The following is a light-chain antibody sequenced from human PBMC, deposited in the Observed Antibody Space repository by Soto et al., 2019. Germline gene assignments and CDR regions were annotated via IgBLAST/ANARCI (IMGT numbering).Light chain of an antibody. CDR1: QTISSS. V-gene: IGKV1-5*03. J-gene: IGKJ2*01. CDR2: KAS. Sequence: DIQMTQFPPTLSASIGDRVTITCRASQTISSSLAWYQQKPGKAPKLLIYKASTLETGVPSRFRQSGSATEFTITISTLLPDDFETYFGQPYVSYSSFTFGQGTRLDIK. CDR3: QPYVSYSSFT.